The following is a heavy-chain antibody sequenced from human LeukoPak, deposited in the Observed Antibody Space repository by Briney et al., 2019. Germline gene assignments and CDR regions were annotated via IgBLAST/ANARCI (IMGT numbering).Heavy chain of an antibody. CDR2: ISIPGSI. CDR3: ARDKGSSWSDAFDI. CDR1: GFTVSSNY. V-gene: IGHV3-53*01. D-gene: IGHD6-13*01. Sequence: GGSLRLSCAASGFTVSSNYMTWVHQAPGKGLEWVSVISIPGSITYADSVKGRFTTSRDNSKNTLYLQMNGLRADDTAVYYCARDKGSSWSDAFDIWGQGTMVTVSS. J-gene: IGHJ3*02.